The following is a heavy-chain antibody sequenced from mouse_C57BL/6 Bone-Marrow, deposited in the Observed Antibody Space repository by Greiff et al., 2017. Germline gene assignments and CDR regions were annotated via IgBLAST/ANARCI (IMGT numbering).Heavy chain of an antibody. D-gene: IGHD1-1*01. Sequence: QVQLQQPGTELVKPGASVKLSCKASGYTFTSYWMHWVKQRPGQGLGWIGNINPSNGGTNYNEKFKSKATLTVDKSSSTAYMQRSSLTSEDSAVYYGARRKGYYYGLDYWGQGTTLTVSS. CDR2: INPSNGGT. CDR1: GYTFTSYW. J-gene: IGHJ2*01. CDR3: ARRKGYYYGLDY. V-gene: IGHV1-53*01.